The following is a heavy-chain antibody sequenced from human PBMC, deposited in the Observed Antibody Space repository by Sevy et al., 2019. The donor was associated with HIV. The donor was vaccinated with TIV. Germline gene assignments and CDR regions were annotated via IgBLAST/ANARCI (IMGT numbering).Heavy chain of an antibody. CDR3: ARDGLGGFAQTLDV. CDR1: GFTFSHYW. CDR2: IKGDGSEK. J-gene: IGHJ6*02. Sequence: GGSLRLSCAASGFTFSHYWMTWVRQAPGKGPEWVANIKGDGSEKYYVDSVRGRFTISRDNAKNTLYLEMNSLRPEDTAVYYCARDGLGGFAQTLDVWGQGTTVTVSS. V-gene: IGHV3-7*03. D-gene: IGHD3-16*01.